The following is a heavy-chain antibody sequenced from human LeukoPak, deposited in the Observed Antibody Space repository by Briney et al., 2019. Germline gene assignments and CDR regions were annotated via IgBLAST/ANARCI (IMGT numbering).Heavy chain of an antibody. V-gene: IGHV3-30-3*01. J-gene: IGHJ4*02. CDR3: ARDAKYCSSISCYTDY. CDR1: GFTFSSNA. D-gene: IGHD2-2*02. CDR2: ISYDESNK. Sequence: QTGGSLRLSCAASGFTFSSNAMHWVRQAPGKGLEWVALISYDESNKYYADSVKGRFTISRDNSKNTLYLQMNSLRPEDTAVYYCARDAKYCSSISCYTDYWGQVTLVTVSS.